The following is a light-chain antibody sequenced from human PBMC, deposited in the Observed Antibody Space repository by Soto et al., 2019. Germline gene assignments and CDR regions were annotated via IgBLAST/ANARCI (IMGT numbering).Light chain of an antibody. CDR3: QQFNNYLFT. CDR1: QGISSA. V-gene: IGKV1D-13*01. J-gene: IGKJ3*01. Sequence: AIQLTQSPSSLSASVGDRVTITCRASQGISSALAWYQQKPGKAPKLLIYDASSLESGVPSRFSGSGSGADFTLTISSLQPEDFATYYCQQFNNYLFTFGPGTKVDIK. CDR2: DAS.